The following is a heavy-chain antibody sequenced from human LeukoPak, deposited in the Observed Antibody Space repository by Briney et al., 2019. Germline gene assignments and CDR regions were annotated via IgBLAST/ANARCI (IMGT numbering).Heavy chain of an antibody. CDR3: AKGGARGAPRCVDY. V-gene: IGHV3-23*01. J-gene: IGHJ4*02. D-gene: IGHD3-10*01. CDR2: ISGSGGST. Sequence: GGSLILSCSASGFYFISYAMSWVRQAPGEGVEWVSAISGSGGSTYYADSVKGRFTISRDNSKNALYLQMNSLRAEDTAVYYCAKGGARGAPRCVDYWGQGTLVTVSS. CDR1: GFYFISYA.